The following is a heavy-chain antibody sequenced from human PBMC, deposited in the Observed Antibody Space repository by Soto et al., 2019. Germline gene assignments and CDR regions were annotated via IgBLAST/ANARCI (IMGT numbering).Heavy chain of an antibody. J-gene: IGHJ6*02. V-gene: IGHV3-64D*06. CDR3: VKESGLLWFGELMDYYYGMDV. CDR2: ISSNGGST. Sequence: GGSLRLSCSASGFTFSSYAMHWVRQAPGKGLEYVSAISSNGGSTYYADSVKGRFTISRDNSKNTLYLQMSSLRAEDTAVYYCVKESGLLWFGELMDYYYGMDVWGQGTTVTVSS. D-gene: IGHD3-10*01. CDR1: GFTFSSYA.